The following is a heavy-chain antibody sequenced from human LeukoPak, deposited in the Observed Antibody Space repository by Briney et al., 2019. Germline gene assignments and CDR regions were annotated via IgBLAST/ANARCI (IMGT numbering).Heavy chain of an antibody. CDR3: AGLDGSNWGSLSLDP. CDR2: IYSGDSDT. V-gene: IGHV5-51*01. D-gene: IGHD7-27*01. CDR1: GYSFTSYW. J-gene: IGHJ5*02. Sequence: GESLKISCTGSGYSFTSYWIGWVRQIPGKGLEWMGIIYSGDSDTRYRASFQGQVTISADKSISTAYLQWSSLKASDTAMYYCAGLDGSNWGSLSLDPWGQGTLVTVSS.